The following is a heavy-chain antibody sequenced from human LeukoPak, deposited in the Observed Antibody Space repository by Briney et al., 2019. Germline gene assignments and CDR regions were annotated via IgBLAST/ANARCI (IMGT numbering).Heavy chain of an antibody. V-gene: IGHV3-7*01. Sequence: GGSLRLSCAASGFTFSNFWMNWVRQTPRKGLEWLANIKPDGTDKVYVDSVKGRFTISRDNAKNSVYLQLNSLRVEDTGVYYCSGRSDSHSIYWGQGTLVTVS. CDR3: SGRSDSHSIY. CDR1: GFTFSNFW. J-gene: IGHJ4*02. D-gene: IGHD4-11*01. CDR2: IKPDGTDK.